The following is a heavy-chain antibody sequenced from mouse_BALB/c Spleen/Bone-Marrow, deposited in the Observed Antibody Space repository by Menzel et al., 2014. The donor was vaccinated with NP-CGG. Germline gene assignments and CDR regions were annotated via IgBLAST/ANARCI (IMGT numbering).Heavy chain of an antibody. CDR3: ARRGHGFAWFAY. D-gene: IGHD1-2*01. V-gene: IGHV1-9*01. CDR2: ILPGSGST. J-gene: IGHJ3*01. Sequence: VKLQESGDELMKPGASVKISCKATGYTFSSYWIEWVNQRPGHGLEWIGGILPGSGSTNYNEKFKGKATFTADTSSNTAYMRRSSLTSEDSAVYYCARRGHGFAWFAYWGQGTPVTVSA. CDR1: GYTFSSYW.